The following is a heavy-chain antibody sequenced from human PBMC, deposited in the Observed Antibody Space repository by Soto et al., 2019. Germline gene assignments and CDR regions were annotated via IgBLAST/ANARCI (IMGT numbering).Heavy chain of an antibody. D-gene: IGHD3-10*01. Sequence: SETLSLTCTVSGGSISSGDYYWSWIRQPPGKGLEWIGYIYYSGSTYYNPSLKSRVTISVDTSKNQFSLKLSSVTAADTAVYYCARGRRRFGTVPTPEYCQHGGQGTRVTPS. CDR3: ARGRRRFGTVPTPEYCQH. CDR1: GGSISSGDYY. J-gene: IGHJ1*01. V-gene: IGHV4-30-4*01. CDR2: IYYSGST.